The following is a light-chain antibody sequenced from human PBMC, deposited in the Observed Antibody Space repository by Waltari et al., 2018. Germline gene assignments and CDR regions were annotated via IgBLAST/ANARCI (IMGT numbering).Light chain of an antibody. CDR2: ENN. CDR1: YSNIGNKH. Sequence: QSVFTQPPSVSAAPGQKVTISCSGSYSNIGNKHVSCYQQLPGTAPKLLIYENNKRPSGIPDRFSGSQSDTSATLGITGLQTGDEADYYCGAWDSSLNAWVFGGGTKVTVL. J-gene: IGLJ3*02. V-gene: IGLV1-51*02. CDR3: GAWDSSLNAWV.